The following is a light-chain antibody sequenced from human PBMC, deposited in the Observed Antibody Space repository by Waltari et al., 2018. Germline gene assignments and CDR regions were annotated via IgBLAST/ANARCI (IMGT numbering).Light chain of an antibody. CDR2: DAS. CDR3: QQRSNWPRA. CDR1: QSVSSY. Sequence: FVLTQSPATLSLSPGETATLSCRASQSVSSYLAWYQQKPGQAPRLLIYDASNRATGIPARFSGSGSGTDFTLTISSLEPEDFAVYYCQQRSNWPRAFGQGTKLEI. J-gene: IGKJ2*01. V-gene: IGKV3-11*01.